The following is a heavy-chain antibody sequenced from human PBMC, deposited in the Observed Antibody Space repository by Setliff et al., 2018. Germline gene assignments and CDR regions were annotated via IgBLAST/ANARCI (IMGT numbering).Heavy chain of an antibody. CDR2: TIPMFGSA. D-gene: IGHD2-8*01. Sequence: ASVNVSCKASGYTFTSYGISWVRQAPGQGLEWMGGTIPMFGSANYAQKFQGRVTIITDEFTGTAYMELSSLRAEDTAVYYCAREGVDARCSTAYRYYMDVWGKGTTVTVSS. J-gene: IGHJ6*03. V-gene: IGHV1-69*05. CDR1: GYTFTSYG. CDR3: AREGVDARCSTAYRYYMDV.